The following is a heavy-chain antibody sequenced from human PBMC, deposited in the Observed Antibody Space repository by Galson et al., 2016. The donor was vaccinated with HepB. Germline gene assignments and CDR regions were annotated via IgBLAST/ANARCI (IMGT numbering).Heavy chain of an antibody. CDR3: AREDYYGSGNYYYDY. Sequence: SLRLSCAASGFTFNNYNMNWVRQAPGKGLEWVSSISSSSSYIYYADSVKGRFTISRDNAKNSLYLQMNSLRAEDTAVYYCAREDYYGSGNYYYDYWGQGTLVTVSS. J-gene: IGHJ4*02. V-gene: IGHV3-21*01. CDR1: GFTFNNYN. D-gene: IGHD3-10*01. CDR2: ISSSSSYI.